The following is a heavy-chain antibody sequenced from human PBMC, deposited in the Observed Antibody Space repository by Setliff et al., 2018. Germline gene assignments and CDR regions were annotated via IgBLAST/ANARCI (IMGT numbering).Heavy chain of an antibody. D-gene: IGHD6-19*01. V-gene: IGHV4-61*01. CDR1: GGSVSSGSYY. J-gene: IGHJ6*03. CDR2: IYYSGST. CDR3: ARGETSSGWYIYDYYYMDV. Sequence: SETLSLTCTVSGGSVSSGSYYWSWIRQPPGKGLEWIGYIYYSGSTNYNPSLKSRVTISVDTSKNQFSLKLSSVTAADTAVYYCARGETSSGWYIYDYYYMDVWGKGTTVTVSS.